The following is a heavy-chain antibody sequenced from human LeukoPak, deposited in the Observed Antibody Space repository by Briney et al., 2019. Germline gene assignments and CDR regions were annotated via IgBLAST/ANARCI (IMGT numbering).Heavy chain of an antibody. CDR1: LDSTTSNF. Sequence: PSETLSLTCTVSLDSTTSNFWSWARQPPGKGLEWIGEIHRSGSPNYNPSLQSLVTISIDRSRNQIVLELSSVTAADTAFYYCAREILGGFNPGAYWGQGTLVTVSS. D-gene: IGHD1-14*01. J-gene: IGHJ4*02. CDR3: AREILGGFNPGAY. V-gene: IGHV4-4*02. CDR2: IHRSGSP.